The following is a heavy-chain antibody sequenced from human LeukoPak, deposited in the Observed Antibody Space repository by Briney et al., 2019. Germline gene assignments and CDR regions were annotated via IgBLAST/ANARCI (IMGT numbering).Heavy chain of an antibody. J-gene: IGHJ3*02. Sequence: GRSLRLSCAASGFTFSSYGMHWVRQAPGKGLEWVAVISYDGSNKYYADSVESRFTISRDNSKNTLYLQMNSLRAEDTAVYYCAKRPEVVAIDGAFDIWGQGTMVTVSS. D-gene: IGHD2-15*01. CDR1: GFTFSSYG. CDR2: ISYDGSNK. V-gene: IGHV3-30*18. CDR3: AKRPEVVAIDGAFDI.